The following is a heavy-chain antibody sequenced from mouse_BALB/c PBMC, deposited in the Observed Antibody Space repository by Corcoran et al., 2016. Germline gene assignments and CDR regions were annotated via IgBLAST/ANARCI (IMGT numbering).Heavy chain of an antibody. CDR3: ASYYGNYWYFDV. D-gene: IGHD2-1*01. Sequence: EVQLQQSGPELVKPGASVKISCKASGYSFTGYYMHWVEQSHVKSLEWIGRINPYNGATSYKQNFKDKARLTVDKSSSTAYMELHSRTSEDSAVHYCASYYGNYWYFDVWGAGTTVTVSS. V-gene: IGHV1-34*02. J-gene: IGHJ1*01. CDR2: INPYNGAT. CDR1: GYSFTGYY.